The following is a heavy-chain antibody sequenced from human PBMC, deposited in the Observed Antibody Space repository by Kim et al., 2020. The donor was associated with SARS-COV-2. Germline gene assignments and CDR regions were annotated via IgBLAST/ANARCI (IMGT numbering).Heavy chain of an antibody. CDR2: ISYDGSNK. J-gene: IGHJ4*02. CDR3: ARSLWFGDYY. D-gene: IGHD3-10*01. V-gene: IGHV3-30*04. CDR1: GFTFSSYA. Sequence: GGSLRLSCAASGFTFSSYAMHWVRQAPGKGLEWVAVISYDGSNKYYADSVKGRFTISRDNSKNTLYLQMNSLRAEDTAVYYCARSLWFGDYYWGQGTLVTVSS.